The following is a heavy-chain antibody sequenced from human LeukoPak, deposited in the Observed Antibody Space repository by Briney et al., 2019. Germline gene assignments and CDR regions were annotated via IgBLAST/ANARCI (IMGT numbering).Heavy chain of an antibody. CDR2: ISAYNGNT. CDR1: GYTFTSYG. J-gene: IGHJ4*02. D-gene: IGHD4-17*01. V-gene: IGHV1-18*01. Sequence: ASVKVSCKSSGYTFTSYGISWVRQAPGQGLEWMGLISAYNGNTNYAQKLQGRVSMTTDTSTSTAYMELRRLRSDDTAVYYCARDRYYGDYVYTSPDYWGQGTLVTVSS. CDR3: ARDRYYGDYVYTSPDY.